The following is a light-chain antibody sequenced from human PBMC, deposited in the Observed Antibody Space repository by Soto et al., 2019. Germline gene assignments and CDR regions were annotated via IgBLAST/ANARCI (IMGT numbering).Light chain of an antibody. CDR1: QSVSSY. J-gene: IGKJ1*01. CDR2: DAS. CDR3: QQRSSWPRT. V-gene: IGKV3-11*01. Sequence: DIVLTQSPATLSLSPGERATLACRASQSVSSYLAWYQQKPGQAPRVVIYDASNRATGIPPRFSGSGSGTDFTLTISSLEPEDFAVYYCQQRSSWPRTFGQGTKVDIK.